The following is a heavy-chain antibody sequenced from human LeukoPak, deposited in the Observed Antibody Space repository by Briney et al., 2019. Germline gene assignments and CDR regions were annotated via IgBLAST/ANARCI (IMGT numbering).Heavy chain of an antibody. V-gene: IGHV3-7*03. J-gene: IGHJ4*02. CDR2: INPDGSEK. D-gene: IGHD2-15*01. CDR3: AKDQRDIVVVVAATLAY. Sequence: GGSLRLSCAASGFIFSSDWMIWVRQAPGKGLEWVANINPDGSEKNYVDSVKGRFTISRDNSKNTLYLQMNSLRAEDTAVYYCAKDQRDIVVVVAATLAYWGQGTLVTVSS. CDR1: GFIFSSDW.